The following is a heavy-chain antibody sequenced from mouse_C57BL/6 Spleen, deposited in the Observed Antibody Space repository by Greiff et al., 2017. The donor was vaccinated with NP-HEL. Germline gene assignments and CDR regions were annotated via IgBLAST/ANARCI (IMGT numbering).Heavy chain of an antibody. CDR3: ASGHYGSSSYYAMGY. Sequence: QVQLQQPGAELVKPGASVKLSCKASGYTFTSYWMHWVKQRPGQGLEWIGMIHPNSGSTNYNEKFKSKATLTVDKSSSTAYMQLSSLTSEDSAVYYCASGHYGSSSYYAMGYWGQGTSVTVSS. CDR2: IHPNSGST. D-gene: IGHD1-1*01. CDR1: GYTFTSYW. V-gene: IGHV1-64*01. J-gene: IGHJ4*01.